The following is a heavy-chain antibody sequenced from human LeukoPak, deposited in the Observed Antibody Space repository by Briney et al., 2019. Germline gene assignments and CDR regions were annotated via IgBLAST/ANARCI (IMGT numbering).Heavy chain of an antibody. CDR1: GYTFTDYY. CDR3: ARGIQLWSPNFDY. Sequence: ASVKVSCKASGYTFTDYYMHWVRQAPGQGLEWMGWINSNSGGTNYAQKFQGRVTMTRDTSITTAYMELRSLRSDDTAVYYCARGIQLWSPNFDYWGQGTLVTVSS. CDR2: INSNSGGT. D-gene: IGHD5-18*01. V-gene: IGHV1-2*02. J-gene: IGHJ4*02.